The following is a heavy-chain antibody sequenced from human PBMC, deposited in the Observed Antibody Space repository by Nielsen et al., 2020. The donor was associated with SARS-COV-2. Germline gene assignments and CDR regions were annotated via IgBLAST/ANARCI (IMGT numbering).Heavy chain of an antibody. Sequence: RQAPGKGLEWIGEINHSGSTNYNPSLKSRVTISVDTSKNQFSLKLSSVTAADTAVYYRARTLGRQALPLWFGESHTDYWGQGTLVTVSS. D-gene: IGHD3-10*01. V-gene: IGHV4-34*01. CDR3: ARTLGRQALPLWFGESHTDY. J-gene: IGHJ4*02. CDR2: INHSGST.